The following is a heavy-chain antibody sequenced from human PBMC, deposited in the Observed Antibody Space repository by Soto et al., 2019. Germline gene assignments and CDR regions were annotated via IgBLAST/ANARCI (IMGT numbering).Heavy chain of an antibody. J-gene: IGHJ5*02. D-gene: IGHD6-13*01. Sequence: QITLKESGPTLVKPTQTLTLTCTFSGFSLSTSGVGVGWIRQPPGKALEWLALIYWDDDKRYSPSPKSRLTITKDTSKNQVVLTKTNMDPVDTATYYCAHRRGDSSSWVDCGWFDPWGQGTLVTVSS. V-gene: IGHV2-5*02. CDR2: IYWDDDK. CDR3: AHRRGDSSSWVDCGWFDP. CDR1: GFSLSTSGVG.